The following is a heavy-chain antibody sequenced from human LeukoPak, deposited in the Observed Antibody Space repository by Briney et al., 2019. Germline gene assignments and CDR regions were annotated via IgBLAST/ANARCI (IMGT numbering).Heavy chain of an antibody. Sequence: ASVKVSCKASGYTFTGYHMHWVRQAPGQGLEWMGWINPNSGGTNYAQKFQGWVTMTRDTSISTAYMELSRLRSDDTAVYYCARADSGYESNWFDPWGQGTLVTVSS. J-gene: IGHJ5*02. CDR1: GYTFTGYH. CDR3: ARADSGYESNWFDP. V-gene: IGHV1-2*04. D-gene: IGHD5-12*01. CDR2: INPNSGGT.